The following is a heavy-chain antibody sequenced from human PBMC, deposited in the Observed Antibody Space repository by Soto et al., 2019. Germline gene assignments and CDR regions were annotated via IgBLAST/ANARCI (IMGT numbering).Heavy chain of an antibody. CDR3: ARRGDTAMVTYYYYGMDV. J-gene: IGHJ6*02. CDR1: GFSFSSYW. D-gene: IGHD5-18*01. CDR2: ISSSSSTI. V-gene: IGHV3-48*02. Sequence: PGGSLRLSCTASGFSFSSYWMHWVRQAPGKGLMWVSYISSSSSTIYYADSVMGRFTISRDNAKNSLYLQMNSLRDEDTAVYYCARRGDTAMVTYYYYGMDVWGQGTTVTVSS.